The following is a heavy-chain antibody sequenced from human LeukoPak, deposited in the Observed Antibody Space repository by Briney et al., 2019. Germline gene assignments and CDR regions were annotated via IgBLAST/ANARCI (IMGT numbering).Heavy chain of an antibody. CDR1: GFTFSSYE. D-gene: IGHD3-22*01. V-gene: IGHV3-48*03. CDR3: AFTYYYDSSGYYYGFDRGAFDI. J-gene: IGHJ3*02. Sequence: GRSLRLSCAASGFTFSSYEMNWVRQAPGKGLEWVSYISSSGSTIYYADSVKGRFTISRDNAKNSLYLQMNSLRAEDTAVYYCAFTYYYDSSGYYYGFDRGAFDIWGQGTMVTVSS. CDR2: ISSSGSTI.